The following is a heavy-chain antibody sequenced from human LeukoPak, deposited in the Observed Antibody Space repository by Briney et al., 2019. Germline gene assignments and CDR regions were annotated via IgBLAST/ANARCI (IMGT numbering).Heavy chain of an antibody. D-gene: IGHD3-3*01. V-gene: IGHV5-51*01. CDR1: GYPFSSYW. CDR2: IYPGDSDT. Sequence: GESLKISCKGSGYPFSSYWIGWVRQMPGKGLGWMGIIYPGDSDTRYSPSLQGQVTISVDTSIGTAYLQWSSLKASDTAIYYCARQNDFRLDYWGQGTLVTVSS. J-gene: IGHJ4*02. CDR3: ARQNDFRLDY.